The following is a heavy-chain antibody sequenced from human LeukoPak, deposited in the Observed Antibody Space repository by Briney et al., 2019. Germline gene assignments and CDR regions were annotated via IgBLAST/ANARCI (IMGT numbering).Heavy chain of an antibody. CDR1: GGSISSSSYN. D-gene: IGHD2/OR15-2a*01. CDR3: ARHSRGVTSAYYFWIDP. CDR2: IYYTGRT. V-gene: IGHV4-39*01. J-gene: IGHJ5*02. Sequence: SETLSLTCTVSGGSISSSSYNWGWIRQPPGKGLEWIGNIYYTGRTYYNPSLKSRVTISVDTSKNQFSLKLSSVTTADTAVYFCARHSRGVTSAYYFWIDPWGQGTLVTVSS.